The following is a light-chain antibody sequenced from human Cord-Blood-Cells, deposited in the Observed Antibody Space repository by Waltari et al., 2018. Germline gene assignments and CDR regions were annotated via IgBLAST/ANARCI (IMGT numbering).Light chain of an antibody. J-gene: IGLJ2*01. CDR3: CSYAGSSTLVV. V-gene: IGLV2-23*01. Sequence: QSALTQPASVSGSPGQSITILCTGTSSDVGSYNLVSWYQQHPGKAPKLMIYEGSKRPSGVSNRFSGSKSGNTASLTISGLQAEDEADYYCCSYAGSSTLVVFGGGTKLTVL. CDR2: EGS. CDR1: SSDVGSYNL.